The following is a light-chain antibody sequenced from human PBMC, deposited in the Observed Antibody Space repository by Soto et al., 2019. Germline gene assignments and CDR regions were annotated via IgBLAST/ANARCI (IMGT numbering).Light chain of an antibody. V-gene: IGLV1-40*01. Sequence: QSVLTQPPSVSAAPGQKVTISCSGSSSNIGNNYVCWYQQLPGTAPKLLIYVTNNRPSGVPDRFSGSKSGTSASLAITGLRAEDEADYYCQTYDSSLSGSIFGGGTQLTVL. CDR2: VTN. CDR1: SSNIGNNY. J-gene: IGLJ2*01. CDR3: QTYDSSLSGSI.